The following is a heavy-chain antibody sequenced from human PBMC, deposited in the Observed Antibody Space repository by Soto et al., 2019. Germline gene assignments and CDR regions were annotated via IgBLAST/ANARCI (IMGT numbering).Heavy chain of an antibody. D-gene: IGHD3-22*01. V-gene: IGHV3-66*01. CDR2: NYSGGST. J-gene: IGHJ3*02. Sequence: GGSLRLSCAASGFTVSSTYMSWVRQAPGKGLEWVSLNYSGGSTYYADSAKGRFTISRDNSKNTLYLQMNSLRAEDTAVYYCARVTYYYDSSGSWAYDAFDIWGQGTMVTVSS. CDR3: ARVTYYYDSSGSWAYDAFDI. CDR1: GFTVSSTY.